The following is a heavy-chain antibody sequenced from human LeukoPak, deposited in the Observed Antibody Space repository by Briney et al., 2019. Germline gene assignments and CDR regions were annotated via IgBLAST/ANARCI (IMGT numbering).Heavy chain of an antibody. Sequence: PSETLSLTCTVSGGSISYYYWSWIRQPPGKGLEWIGYIYYSGSTNYNPSLKSRVTISVDTSKNQFSLKLSSVTAADTAVYYCARQAEDYDSSYDAFDIWGQGTMVTVSS. CDR3: ARQAEDYDSSYDAFDI. V-gene: IGHV4-59*08. J-gene: IGHJ3*02. D-gene: IGHD3-22*01. CDR2: IYYSGST. CDR1: GGSISYYY.